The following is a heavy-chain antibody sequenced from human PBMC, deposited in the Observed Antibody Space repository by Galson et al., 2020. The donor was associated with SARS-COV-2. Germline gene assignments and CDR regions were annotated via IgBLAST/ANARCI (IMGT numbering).Heavy chain of an antibody. V-gene: IGHV3-15*01. J-gene: IGHJ6*02. CDR1: GFTFSNAW. CDR3: TTVLPTFGVVHEGDSYGMDV. CDR2: IKSKTDGGTT. D-gene: IGHD3-3*01. Sequence: GGSLRLSCAASGFTFSNAWMSWVRQAPGKGLEWVGRIKSKTDGGTTDYAAPVKGRFTISRDDSKNTLYLQMNSLKTEDTAVYYCTTVLPTFGVVHEGDSYGMDVWGQGTTVTVSS.